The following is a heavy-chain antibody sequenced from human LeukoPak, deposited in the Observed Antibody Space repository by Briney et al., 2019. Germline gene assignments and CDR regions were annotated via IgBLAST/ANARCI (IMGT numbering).Heavy chain of an antibody. CDR1: GFPFDDYA. Sequence: GGSLRLSCAASGFPFDDYAVHWVRQAPGKGLEWVSLISWDGGSTYYADSVKGRFTISRDNSKNSLYLQMNSLRAEDTALYYCAKDINGAARGYFDYWGQGTLVTVSS. J-gene: IGHJ4*02. V-gene: IGHV3-43D*03. CDR3: AKDINGAARGYFDY. D-gene: IGHD6-6*01. CDR2: ISWDGGST.